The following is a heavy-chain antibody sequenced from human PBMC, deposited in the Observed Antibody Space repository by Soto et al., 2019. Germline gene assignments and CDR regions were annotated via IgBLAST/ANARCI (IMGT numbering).Heavy chain of an antibody. CDR3: ARVMSSSSWYSPGAFDI. D-gene: IGHD6-13*01. CDR1: GFTFSSYS. V-gene: IGHV3-21*01. Sequence: GGSLRLSCAASGFTFSSYSMNWVRQAPGKGLEWVSSISSSSSYIYYADSVKGRFTISRDNAKNSLYLQMNSLRAEDTAVYYCARVMSSSSWYSPGAFDIWGQGTVVT. J-gene: IGHJ3*02. CDR2: ISSSSSYI.